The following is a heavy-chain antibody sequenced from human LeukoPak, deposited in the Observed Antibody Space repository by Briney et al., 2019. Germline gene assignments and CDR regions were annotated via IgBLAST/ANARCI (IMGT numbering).Heavy chain of an antibody. V-gene: IGHV4-59*08. Sequence: PSETLSLTCTVSGGSISSYSWGWIRQPPGKGLEWIGYIYYSGSTSYNPPLKSRVTMSVDTSKHQFSLKLSSVTAADTAVYYCARRFQDNSWSEYFDYWGQGTLVTVSS. J-gene: IGHJ4*02. CDR2: IYYSGST. D-gene: IGHD6-13*01. CDR1: GGSISSYS. CDR3: ARRFQDNSWSEYFDY.